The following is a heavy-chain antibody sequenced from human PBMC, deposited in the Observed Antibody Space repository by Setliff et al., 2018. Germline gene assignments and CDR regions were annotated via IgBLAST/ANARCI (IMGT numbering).Heavy chain of an antibody. CDR1: GYSFSNFW. Sequence: GESLKISCKGSGYSFSNFWIGWVRQMPGKGLEWMGIIYPGXSXXXXXXXXXXXVTMSADKSINTAYLQWSNLKASDTAIYYCARSLVGATYSVYFDYWGQGALVTVSS. V-gene: IGHV5-51*01. CDR3: ARSLVGATYSVYFDY. D-gene: IGHD1-26*01. CDR2: IYPGXSXX. J-gene: IGHJ4*02.